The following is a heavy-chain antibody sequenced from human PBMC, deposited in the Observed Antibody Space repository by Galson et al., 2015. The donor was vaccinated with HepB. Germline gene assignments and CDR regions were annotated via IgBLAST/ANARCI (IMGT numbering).Heavy chain of an antibody. D-gene: IGHD2-21*02. CDR3: ARSECGGDCYTGHFDY. V-gene: IGHV1-46*01. Sequence: SVKVSCKASGYTFTRYYMHWVRQAPGQGLEWMGIIKPSGGSTGYAQRFQGRVSLTRDMSTSTVYMELSSLRSEDTAVYFCARSECGGDCYTGHFDYWGQGTLVTVSS. J-gene: IGHJ4*02. CDR1: GYTFTRYY. CDR2: IKPSGGST.